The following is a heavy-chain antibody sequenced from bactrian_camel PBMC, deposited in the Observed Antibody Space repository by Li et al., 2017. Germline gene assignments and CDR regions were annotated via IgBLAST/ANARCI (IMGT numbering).Heavy chain of an antibody. J-gene: IGHJ4*01. V-gene: IGHV3S1*01. D-gene: IGHD2*01. CDR2: INTYGGT. Sequence: LVESGGGSVQAGGSLRLSCAASGDTINSYCMGWFRQAPGKEREAVTYINTYGGTRYGPSVKGRFTISRDNAKRTLDLQLNSLRTEDTAVYYCAKCSDSLSCLQSTRGQGTQVTVS. CDR1: GDTINSYC.